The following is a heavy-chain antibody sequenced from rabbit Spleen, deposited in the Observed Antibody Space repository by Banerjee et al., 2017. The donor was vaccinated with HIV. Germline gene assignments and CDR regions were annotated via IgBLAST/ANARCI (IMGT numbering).Heavy chain of an antibody. CDR2: INAVTGKA. V-gene: IGHV1S45*01. J-gene: IGHJ4*01. CDR3: VRDQAGDVDYGPYYLNL. CDR1: GFSFSNKAV. Sequence: QEQLVESGGGLVKPEGSLKLSCTASGFSFSNKAVMCWVRQAPGKGLEWIACINAVTGKAIYASWAKGRFPFSKTSSTTVTLQMTSLTAADTATYFCVRDQAGDVDYGPYYLNLWGPGTLVTVS. D-gene: IGHD2-1*01.